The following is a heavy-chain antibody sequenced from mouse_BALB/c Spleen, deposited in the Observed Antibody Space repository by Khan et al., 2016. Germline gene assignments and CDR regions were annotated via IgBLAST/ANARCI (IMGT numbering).Heavy chain of an antibody. D-gene: IGHD2-10*02. CDR2: INPGSNYT. J-gene: IGHJ4*01. CDR1: GYTFTRFW. V-gene: IGHV1-7*01. Sequence: QVQLQQSGAELAKPGASVKMSCKASGYTFTRFWMHWVKQRPGQGLEWIGYINPGSNYTDYNQNFKDKATLTADKSSSTAYMLLSSLTSEDSAVYFCAICGYGNYLYQAMDYWGQGISVTVSS. CDR3: AICGYGNYLYQAMDY.